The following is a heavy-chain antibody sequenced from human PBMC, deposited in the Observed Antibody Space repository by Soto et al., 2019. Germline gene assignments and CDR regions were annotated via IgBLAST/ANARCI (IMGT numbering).Heavy chain of an antibody. CDR1: KFSFSGYW. CDR2: VNPDGSTT. J-gene: IGHJ5*02. Sequence: EVQLVESGGGLVQPGGSLRLSCAASKFSFSGYWMHWVRQAPGKGLMWGSRVNPDGSTTTYADSLKGRFTISRDNAKNTVFLQMTRLRADDTAVYYCVKVASGSYDWFDPWGQGSLVTVSS. D-gene: IGHD1-26*01. V-gene: IGHV3-74*01. CDR3: VKVASGSYDWFDP.